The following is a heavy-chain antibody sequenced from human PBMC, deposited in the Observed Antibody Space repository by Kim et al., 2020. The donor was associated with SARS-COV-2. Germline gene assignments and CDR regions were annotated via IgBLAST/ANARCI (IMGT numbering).Heavy chain of an antibody. V-gene: IGHV4-59*08. CDR3: ALQAPGGMDV. J-gene: IGHJ6*02. CDR1: GGSISSYY. CDR2: IYYSGST. Sequence: SETLSLTCTVSGGSISSYYWSWIRQPPGKGLEWIGYIYYSGSTNYNPSLKSRVTISVDTSKNQFSLKLSSVTAADTAVYYCALQAPGGMDVWGQGTTVTVSS.